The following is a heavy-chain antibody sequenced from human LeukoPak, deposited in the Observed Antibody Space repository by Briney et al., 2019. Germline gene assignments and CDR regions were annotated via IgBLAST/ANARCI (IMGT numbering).Heavy chain of an antibody. V-gene: IGHV1-69*05. J-gene: IGHJ6*03. Sequence: ASVKVSCKASGGTFSSYAISWVRQAPGQGLEWMGGIIPIFGTANYAQKFQGRVTITTDESTSTAYMELSSLRSEDTAVYYCARAECSGYCGPDYYYYYMDVWGKGTTVTVSS. CDR3: ARAECSGYCGPDYYYYYMDV. CDR2: IIPIFGTA. CDR1: GGTFSSYA. D-gene: IGHD2-15*01.